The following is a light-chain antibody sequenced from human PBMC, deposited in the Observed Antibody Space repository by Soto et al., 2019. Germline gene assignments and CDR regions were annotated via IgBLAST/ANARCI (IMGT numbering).Light chain of an antibody. J-gene: IGKJ1*01. Sequence: EVVMTQSPLSLPVTLGQPASISCRSSQSLVNSDGNTYLNWFHQRPGQSPRRLIYKVSNRDSGVPDRFSGSGSGTDCTLRISRVEAEDVGVDYCMQCSHWPRTFGQGTRVEIK. CDR2: KVS. V-gene: IGKV2-30*01. CDR3: MQCSHWPRT. CDR1: QSLVNSDGNTY.